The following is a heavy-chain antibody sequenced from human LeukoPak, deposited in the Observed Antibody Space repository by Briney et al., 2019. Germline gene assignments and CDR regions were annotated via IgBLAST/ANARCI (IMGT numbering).Heavy chain of an antibody. CDR2: IRYDGGNK. D-gene: IGHD6-13*01. CDR1: GFTFSSYG. Sequence: PGGSLRLSCAASGFTFSSYGMHWVRQAPGKGLEWVAFIRYDGGNKYYADSVKGRFTISRDNSKNTLYLQMNSLRAEDTAVYYCAKDRYSSSLDYWGQGTLVTVSS. CDR3: AKDRYSSSLDY. J-gene: IGHJ4*02. V-gene: IGHV3-30*02.